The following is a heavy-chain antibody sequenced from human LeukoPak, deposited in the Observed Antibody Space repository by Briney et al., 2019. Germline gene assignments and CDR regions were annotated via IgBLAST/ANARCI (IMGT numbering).Heavy chain of an antibody. CDR3: ASWLATIPNRFDY. D-gene: IGHD5-24*01. CDR2: ISYDGSNK. Sequence: PGGSLRLSCAASGFTFSSYAVHWVRQAPGKGLEWVAVISYDGSNKYYADSVKGRFTISRDNSKNTLYLQMNSLRAEDTAVYYCASWLATIPNRFDYWGQGTLVTVSS. V-gene: IGHV3-30-3*01. CDR1: GFTFSSYA. J-gene: IGHJ4*02.